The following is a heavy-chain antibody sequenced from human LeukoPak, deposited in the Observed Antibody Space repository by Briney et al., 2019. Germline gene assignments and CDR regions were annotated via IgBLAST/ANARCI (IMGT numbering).Heavy chain of an antibody. CDR3: ARVSSGWYSY. CDR2: ISYDGSNK. Sequence: GGSLRLSCAASGFTFSSYAMHWVRQAPGKGLEWVAVISYDGSNKYYADSVEGRFTISRDNSKNTLYLQMNSLRAEDTAVYYCARVSSGWYSYWGQGTLVTVSS. D-gene: IGHD6-19*01. CDR1: GFTFSSYA. V-gene: IGHV3-30*04. J-gene: IGHJ4*02.